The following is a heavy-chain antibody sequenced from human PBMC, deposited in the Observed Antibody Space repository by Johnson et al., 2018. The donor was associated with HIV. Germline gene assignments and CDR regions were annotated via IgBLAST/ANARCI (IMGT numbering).Heavy chain of an antibody. V-gene: IGHV3-11*04. CDR1: GFTFSDYY. CDR2: ISSSGSTI. Sequence: QVHLVESGGGLVKPGGSLRLYCAASGFTFSDYYMSWIRQAPGKGLEWVSYISSSGSTIYYADSVKGRFTISRDNAKNSLYLQMNSLRAEDTAVYYCARDQDYDSSGYYYARDAFDIWGQGTMVTVSS. J-gene: IGHJ3*02. D-gene: IGHD3-22*01. CDR3: ARDQDYDSSGYYYARDAFDI.